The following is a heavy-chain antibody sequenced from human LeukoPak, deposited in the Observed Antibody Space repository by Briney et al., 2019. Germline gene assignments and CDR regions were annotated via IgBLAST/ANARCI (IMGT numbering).Heavy chain of an antibody. V-gene: IGHV5-51*01. D-gene: IGHD2-2*01. CDR2: IYPGDAAT. Sequence: GESLNISCKGSGYSFTSYWIGWVRQMPGKGLEWMWIIYPGDAATRYSPSFQGQVTISADKSISTAYLQWSSLKASDTAMYYCARDIGYCSSTSCPEGGYWGQGTLVTVSS. CDR1: GYSFTSYW. CDR3: ARDIGYCSSTSCPEGGY. J-gene: IGHJ4*02.